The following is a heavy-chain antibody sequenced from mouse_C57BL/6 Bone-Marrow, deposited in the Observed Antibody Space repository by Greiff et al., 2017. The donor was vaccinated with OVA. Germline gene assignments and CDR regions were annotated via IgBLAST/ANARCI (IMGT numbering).Heavy chain of an antibody. D-gene: IGHD2-2*01. J-gene: IGHJ4*01. CDR1: GYTFTSYW. Sequence: QVQLQQPGPELVKPGASVKLSCKASGYTFTSYWMHWVKQRPGQGLEWLGNINPRNGGTNYNEKFKSKATLTVDKSSSPAYMQLSSLTSEDSAVYDCSTMVTTGPYYAMDYWGQGTSVTVSS. CDR3: STMVTTGPYYAMDY. V-gene: IGHV1-53*01. CDR2: INPRNGGT.